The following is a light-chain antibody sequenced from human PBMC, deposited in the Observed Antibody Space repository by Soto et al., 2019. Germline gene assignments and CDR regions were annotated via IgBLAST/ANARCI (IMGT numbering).Light chain of an antibody. J-gene: IGKJ5*01. CDR3: QQYNNWLPIT. CDR2: GAS. CDR1: QSVSSN. V-gene: IGKV3-15*01. Sequence: EIVMTQSPATLSVSPGERATLSCRASQSVSSNLAWYQQKPGQAPRLLIYGASTRATGIPARFSGSGSGTEFTLTISSLQYEDFAVYYCQQYNNWLPITFGQGTRLEIK.